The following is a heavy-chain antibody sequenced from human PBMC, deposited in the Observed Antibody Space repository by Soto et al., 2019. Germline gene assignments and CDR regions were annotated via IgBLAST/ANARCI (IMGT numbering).Heavy chain of an antibody. J-gene: IGHJ2*01. CDR2: IIPIFGTA. V-gene: IGHV1-69*12. D-gene: IGHD5-12*01. CDR3: GRGNHRWLQLWYFDL. CDR1: GGTFSSYT. Sequence: QVQLVQSGAEVKKPGSSVTVSCKASGGTFSSYTISWVRQAPGQGLEWMGVIIPIFGTANYAQKFQGRVTIPAYESTSTAYMWLSSMRSEVTAVYDCGRGNHRWLQLWYFDLWGRGTLVTVSS.